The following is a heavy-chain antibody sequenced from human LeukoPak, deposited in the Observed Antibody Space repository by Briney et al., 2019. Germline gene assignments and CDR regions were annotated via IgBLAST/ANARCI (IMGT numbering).Heavy chain of an antibody. V-gene: IGHV3-30*04. CDR1: GFTFTSYN. CDR3: ARGDSAYYGSGSPSFF. J-gene: IGHJ4*02. D-gene: IGHD3-10*01. CDR2: ISYDGSNK. Sequence: GRSLRLSCVASGFTFTSYNMHWVRQAPGKGLEWVAGISYDGSNKYYAESEKGRFTISRDNSKNTLHLQMNSLRAEDTAVYYCARGDSAYYGSGSPSFFWGQETLVTVSS.